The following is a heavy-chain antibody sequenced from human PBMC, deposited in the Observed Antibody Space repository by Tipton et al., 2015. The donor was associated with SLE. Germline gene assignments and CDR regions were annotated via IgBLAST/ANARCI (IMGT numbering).Heavy chain of an antibody. CDR3: ARPLELLAAFDV. Sequence: TLSLTCTVSGGSIRSSSYYWGWVRPPPGKGLEWIGSFYYSGGTYYNPSPQRRVTISVDTSKNQFSLKLSSLTAADTAVYYCARPLELLAAFDVWGQGTMVTVSS. V-gene: IGHV4-39*07. CDR2: FYYSGGT. CDR1: GGSIRSSSYY. J-gene: IGHJ3*01. D-gene: IGHD1-7*01.